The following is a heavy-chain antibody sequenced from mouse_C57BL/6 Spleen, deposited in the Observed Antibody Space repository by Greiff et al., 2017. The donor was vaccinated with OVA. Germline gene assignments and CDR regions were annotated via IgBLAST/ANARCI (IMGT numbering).Heavy chain of an antibody. Sequence: QVQLQQPGAELVKPGASVKLSCKASGYTFTSYWMHWVKQRPGQGLEWIGMIHPNSGSTNYNEKFKSKATLTVDKSSSTAYMQLSSLTSEDAAVYYCARDYDFYFDYWGKGTTLTVSS. V-gene: IGHV1-64*01. CDR2: IHPNSGST. J-gene: IGHJ2*01. CDR1: GYTFTSYW. CDR3: ARDYDFYFDY. D-gene: IGHD2-4*01.